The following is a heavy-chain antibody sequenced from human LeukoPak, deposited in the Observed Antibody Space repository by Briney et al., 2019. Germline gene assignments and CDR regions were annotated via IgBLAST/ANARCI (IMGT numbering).Heavy chain of an antibody. Sequence: ASVKVSCKASGYTFTGYYMHWVRQAPGQGLEWMGWMNPYSGGTNYAQKFQGRVTMTRDTSISTAYMELRRLSSDDTAIYYCARPYCNGGSCHDYFDYWGQGTLVSVSS. CDR3: ARPYCNGGSCHDYFDY. CDR1: GYTFTGYY. J-gene: IGHJ4*02. V-gene: IGHV1-2*02. D-gene: IGHD2-15*01. CDR2: MNPYSGGT.